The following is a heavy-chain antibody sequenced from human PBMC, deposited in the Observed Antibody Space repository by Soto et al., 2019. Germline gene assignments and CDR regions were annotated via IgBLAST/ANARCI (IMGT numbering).Heavy chain of an antibody. Sequence: GSLSLSCAASGFTFSSYGMHWVRQAPGKGLEWVAVISYDGSNKYYADSVKGRFTISRDNSKNTLYLQMNSLRAEDTAVYYCAKDLRVATTIYYYGMDVWGQGTTVTVSS. V-gene: IGHV3-30*18. CDR2: ISYDGSNK. D-gene: IGHD5-12*01. CDR1: GFTFSSYG. J-gene: IGHJ6*02. CDR3: AKDLRVATTIYYYGMDV.